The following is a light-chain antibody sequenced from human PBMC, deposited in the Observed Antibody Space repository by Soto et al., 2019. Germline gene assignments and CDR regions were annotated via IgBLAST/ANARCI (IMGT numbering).Light chain of an antibody. CDR3: SSFTSYSTLV. J-gene: IGLJ2*01. V-gene: IGLV2-14*03. CDR2: DVN. Sequence: QSVLTQPASVSGSPGQSITISCTGTSRDVGGYSYVSWYQQHPGKAPKLMIYDVNNRPSGVSDRFSGSKSGNTASLTISGLQAEDESVYYCSSFTSYSTLVFGGGTKLTVL. CDR1: SRDVGGYSY.